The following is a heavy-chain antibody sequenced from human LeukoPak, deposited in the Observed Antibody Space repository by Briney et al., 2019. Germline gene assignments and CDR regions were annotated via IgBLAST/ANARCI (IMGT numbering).Heavy chain of an antibody. J-gene: IGHJ6*03. Sequence: GASVKVSCKASGYTFTNYGISWVRQAPGQGLEWMGWISAYNGHTKYAQKFQGRVTMTRSTSISTAYMELSSLRSEDTAVYYCARGPPIRGYRYGYDTDYYYYYYMDVWGKGTTVTISS. V-gene: IGHV1-18*01. CDR1: GYTFTNYG. D-gene: IGHD5-18*01. CDR3: ARGPPIRGYRYGYDTDYYYYYYMDV. CDR2: ISAYNGHT.